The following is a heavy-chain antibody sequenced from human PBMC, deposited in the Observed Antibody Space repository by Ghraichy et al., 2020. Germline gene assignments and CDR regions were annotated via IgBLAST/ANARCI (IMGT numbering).Heavy chain of an antibody. CDR2: IYYSGST. J-gene: IGHJ4*02. CDR1: GGSVSSGSYY. D-gene: IGHD3-10*01. CDR3: AREGLLGRGD. V-gene: IGHV4-61*01. Sequence: SETLSLTCTVSGGSVSSGSYYWSWIRQPPGKGLEWIGYIYYSGSTNYNPSLKSRVTISVDTSKNQFSLKLSSVTAADTAVYYCAREGLLGRGDWGQGTLVTVSS.